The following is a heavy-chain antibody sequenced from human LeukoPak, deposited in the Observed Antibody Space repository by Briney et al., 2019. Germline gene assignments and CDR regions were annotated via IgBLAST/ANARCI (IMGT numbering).Heavy chain of an antibody. D-gene: IGHD3-3*01. Sequence: GGSLRLSCAASGFTFSSYAMSWVRQPPGKGLEWVSAISGGGGSTYYADSVKGRFTISRDNSKNTLYLQMNSLRAEDTAVYYCAKDSNIWSGYSDYWGQGTLVTVSS. J-gene: IGHJ4*02. CDR3: AKDSNIWSGYSDY. CDR1: GFTFSSYA. V-gene: IGHV3-23*01. CDR2: ISGGGGST.